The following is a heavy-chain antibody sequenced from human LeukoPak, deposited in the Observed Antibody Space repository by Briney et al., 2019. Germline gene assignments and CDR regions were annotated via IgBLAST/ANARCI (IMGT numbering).Heavy chain of an antibody. CDR3: ARHPIAVAGTGFDY. D-gene: IGHD6-19*01. CDR1: GGSISSSSYY. Sequence: PSETLSLTCTVSGGSISSSSYYWGWIRQPPGKGLEWIGSIYYSGSTYHNPSLKSRVTISVDTSKNQFSLKLSSVTAADTAVYYCARHPIAVAGTGFDYWGQGTLVTVSS. CDR2: IYYSGST. J-gene: IGHJ4*02. V-gene: IGHV4-39*01.